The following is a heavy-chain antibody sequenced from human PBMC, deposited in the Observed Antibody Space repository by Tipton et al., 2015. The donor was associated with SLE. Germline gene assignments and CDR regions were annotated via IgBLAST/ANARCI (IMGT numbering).Heavy chain of an antibody. CDR3: ARPDRW. D-gene: IGHD5-24*01. CDR1: GGSISTTYW. Sequence: GLVKPSGTLSLTCAVSGGSISTTYWWNWFRQPPGKGLEWIGEIYHSGKTNYNPSLKSRVTFSVDKFRNQFSLRLSSVTAADTAVYYCARPDRWWGQGTLVTVSS. J-gene: IGHJ4*02. V-gene: IGHV4-4*02. CDR2: IYHSGKT.